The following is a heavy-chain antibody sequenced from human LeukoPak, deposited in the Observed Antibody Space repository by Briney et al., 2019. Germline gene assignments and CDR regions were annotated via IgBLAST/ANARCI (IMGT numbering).Heavy chain of an antibody. J-gene: IGHJ4*02. CDR1: GFTFSSYS. CDR3: ARAHYYDSSGLDF. CDR2: ISSSSSTI. D-gene: IGHD3-22*01. V-gene: IGHV3-48*01. Sequence: GGSLRLSCAASGFTFSSYSMNWVRQAPGKGLEWVSYISSSSSTIYYADSVKGRFTISRDNAKNSLYLQVNSLRAEDTAVYYCARAHYYDSSGLDFWGQGTLVTVSS.